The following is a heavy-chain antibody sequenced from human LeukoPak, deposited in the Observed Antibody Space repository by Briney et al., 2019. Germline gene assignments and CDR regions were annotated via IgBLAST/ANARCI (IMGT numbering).Heavy chain of an antibody. CDR1: GFTFDDYD. D-gene: IGHD3-22*01. CDR2: INWNGGTT. J-gene: IGHJ5*02. CDR3: ARDVDSSGWRSQKWFDP. Sequence: GGSLRLSCATSGFTFDDYDMSWVRQVTGKGLEWVSGINWNGGTTAYADSVEGRFTISRDNAKNSLYLQMNSLSAEDTALYYCARDVDSSGWRSQKWFDPWGQGTLVTVSS. V-gene: IGHV3-20*04.